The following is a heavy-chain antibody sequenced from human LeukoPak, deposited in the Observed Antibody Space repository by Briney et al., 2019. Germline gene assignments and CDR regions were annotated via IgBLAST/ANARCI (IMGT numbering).Heavy chain of an antibody. CDR1: GFTFSVYW. V-gene: IGHV3-7*01. CDR3: ARERGYYDNSGYLPTTYFQH. CDR2: IKQDGSEK. J-gene: IGHJ1*01. Sequence: PGGSLGLSCAASGFTFSVYWMGWVRQAPGKGLEWVANIKQDGSEKYYVDSVKGRFTISRDNAKSSLFLQLNSLRAEDTAVYYCARERGYYDNSGYLPTTYFQHWGQGTLVTVSS. D-gene: IGHD3-22*01.